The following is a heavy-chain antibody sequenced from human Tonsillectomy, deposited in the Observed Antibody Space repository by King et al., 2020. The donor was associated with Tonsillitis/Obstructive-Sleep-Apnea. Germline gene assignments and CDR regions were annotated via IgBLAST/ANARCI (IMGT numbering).Heavy chain of an antibody. D-gene: IGHD6-19*01. CDR1: GYTFTGYY. CDR3: AREVAGILDYFDY. CDR2: NNPNSGGT. J-gene: IGHJ4*02. V-gene: IGHV1-2*05. Sequence: VQLVESGAEVKKPGASVKVSCTASGYTFTGYYMHWVRQAPGQGLEWMGRNNPNSGGTNYAQKFQGRVSMTRDTSISTAYMELSRLRSDDTVVYYCAREVAGILDYFDYWGQGTLGTVSS.